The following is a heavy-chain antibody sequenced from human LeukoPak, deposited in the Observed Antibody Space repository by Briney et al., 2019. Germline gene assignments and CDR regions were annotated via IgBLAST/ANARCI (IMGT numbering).Heavy chain of an antibody. Sequence: PGGSLRLSCAASGFTFSSYSMNWVRQAPGKGLEWVSYISSSSSTIYYADSVKGRFTISRDNAKNSLYLQMNSLRAEDTAVYYCARVRSSSHRGYYYYMDVWGKGTTVTVSS. V-gene: IGHV3-48*01. J-gene: IGHJ6*03. CDR1: GFTFSSYS. CDR2: ISSSSSTI. CDR3: ARVRSSSHRGYYYYMDV. D-gene: IGHD6-13*01.